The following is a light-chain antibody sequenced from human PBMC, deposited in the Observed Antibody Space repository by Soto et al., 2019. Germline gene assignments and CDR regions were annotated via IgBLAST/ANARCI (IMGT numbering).Light chain of an antibody. CDR2: AAF. CDR1: QGISNS. J-gene: IGKJ1*01. V-gene: IGKV1-16*01. Sequence: DIQMTQSPSSLSASVGDRVTITCRVSQGISNSLAWFQQKPGRAPKSLIYAAFNLQTGVPSRFSGSGSGTEFTLTISSLQPEDFATYYCQQSYSRVTFGQGTKVDIK. CDR3: QQSYSRVT.